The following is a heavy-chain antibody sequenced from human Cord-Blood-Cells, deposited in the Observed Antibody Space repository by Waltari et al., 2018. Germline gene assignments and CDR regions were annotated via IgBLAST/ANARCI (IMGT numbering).Heavy chain of an antibody. CDR1: GYTCTGYC. J-gene: IGHJ4*02. V-gene: IGHV1-2*02. CDR3: ARDPSSEDGYKDY. Sequence: QVRLVQSGAEVKKPGAAAKVSCTASGYTCTGYCMHWVRQAPGQGVEWMGWNHPSSGGTNSEEKFQSRVTMTRDTSNSPAYLELDRLRSDETAVYYCARDPSSEDGYKDYWGQGTLVTVSS. CDR2: NHPSSGGT. D-gene: IGHD5-12*01.